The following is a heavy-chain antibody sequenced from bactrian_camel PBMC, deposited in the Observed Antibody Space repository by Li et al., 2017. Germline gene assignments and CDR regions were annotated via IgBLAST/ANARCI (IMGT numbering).Heavy chain of an antibody. CDR2: IASDGGKT. CDR1: GFTFSDYA. J-gene: IGHJ6*01. CDR3: AAGSMVPSPHSWWREPNYGF. D-gene: IGHD6*01. Sequence: VQLVESGGGLVQLGRSLRLSCIASGFTFSDYAMAWVRQAPGKGLECVSSIASDGGKTYYVDSAKGRFAISRDNARNTVSPQLNSLKTEDMGRYYCAAGSMVPSPHSWWREPNYGFWGQGTQVTVS. V-gene: IGHV3S40*01.